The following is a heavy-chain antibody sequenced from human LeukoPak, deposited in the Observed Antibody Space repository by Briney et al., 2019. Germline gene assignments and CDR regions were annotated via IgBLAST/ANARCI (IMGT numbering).Heavy chain of an antibody. Sequence: PGGSLRLSCAASGFTFSSYSMNWVRQAPGKGLEWVSSISSSGSTIYYADSVKGRFTISRDNAKNSLYLQMNSLRAEDTAVYYCARVSDSSSYDYWGQGTLVTVSS. CDR2: ISSSGSTI. V-gene: IGHV3-48*04. CDR3: ARVSDSSSYDY. D-gene: IGHD6-6*01. CDR1: GFTFSSYS. J-gene: IGHJ4*02.